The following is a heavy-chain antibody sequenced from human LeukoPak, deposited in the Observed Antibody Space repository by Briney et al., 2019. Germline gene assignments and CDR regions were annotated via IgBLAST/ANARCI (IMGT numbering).Heavy chain of an antibody. Sequence: SETLSLTCAVYGGSFSGYYWSWIRQPPGKGLEWIGEINHSGSTNYNPSLKSRVTISVDTSKNQFSLKLSSVTAADTAVYYCAKVRGGSYRAFDIWGQGTMVTVSS. CDR1: GGSFSGYY. CDR2: INHSGST. CDR3: AKVRGGSYRAFDI. J-gene: IGHJ3*02. D-gene: IGHD1-26*01. V-gene: IGHV4-34*01.